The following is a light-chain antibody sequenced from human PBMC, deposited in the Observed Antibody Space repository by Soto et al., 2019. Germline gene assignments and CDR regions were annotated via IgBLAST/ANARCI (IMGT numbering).Light chain of an antibody. J-gene: IGLJ3*02. CDR3: QSYDSSLSAVV. V-gene: IGLV1-40*01. Sequence: QSVLTQPPPVSGAPGQRVTISCTGSSSNIGADYDVHWYQQLPGTAPKLLIYGNSNRPSGVPDRFSGSKSGTSASLAITGLQAEDEADYYRQSYDSSLSAVVFGGGTKLTVL. CDR1: SSNIGADYD. CDR2: GNS.